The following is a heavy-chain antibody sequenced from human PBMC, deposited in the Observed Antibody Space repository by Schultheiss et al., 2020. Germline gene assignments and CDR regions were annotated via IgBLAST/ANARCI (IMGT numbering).Heavy chain of an antibody. D-gene: IGHD1-26*01. V-gene: IGHV2-70*01. Sequence: SGPTLVKPTQSLTLTCTFSRLSLRISEVGVGWIRQPPGKALEWLALIDWDDDKYYSTSLKTRLTISKDTSKNQVVLTMTNMDPVDTATYYCARKTIVGFDYWGQGTLVTVSS. CDR3: ARKTIVGFDY. J-gene: IGHJ4*02. CDR2: IDWDDDK. CDR1: RLSLRISEVG.